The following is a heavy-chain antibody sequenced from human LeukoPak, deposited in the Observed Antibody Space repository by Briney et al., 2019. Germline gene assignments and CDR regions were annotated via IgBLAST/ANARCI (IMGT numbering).Heavy chain of an antibody. V-gene: IGHV1-18*01. CDR3: ARGVSEPYSSGWYPLDY. CDR2: ISAYNGNT. J-gene: IGHJ4*02. CDR1: GYTFTSYG. Sequence: ASVKVSCKASGYTFTSYGISWVRQAPGQRLEWMGWISAYNGNTNYAKKLQGRVTMTTDTSTSTAYMELRSLRSDDTAVYYCARGVSEPYSSGWYPLDYWGQGTLVTVSS. D-gene: IGHD6-19*01.